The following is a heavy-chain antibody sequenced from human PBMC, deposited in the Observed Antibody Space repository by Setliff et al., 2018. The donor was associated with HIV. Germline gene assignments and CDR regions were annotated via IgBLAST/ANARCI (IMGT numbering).Heavy chain of an antibody. D-gene: IGHD1-26*01. CDR2: IYPDDSDT. CDR1: GYSFTNYW. Sequence: LGESLKISCTGSGYSFTNYWIGWVRQMPGKGLEWMGIIYPDDSDTRYSPSFRGQVTISADKSISTAYLQWSSLKASDTALYYCARRTGSYLADYWGQGTLVTVPQ. J-gene: IGHJ4*02. V-gene: IGHV5-51*01. CDR3: ARRTGSYLADY.